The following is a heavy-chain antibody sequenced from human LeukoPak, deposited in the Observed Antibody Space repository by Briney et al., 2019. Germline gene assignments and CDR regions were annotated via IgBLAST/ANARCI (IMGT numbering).Heavy chain of an antibody. CDR1: GYTFTGYY. CDR3: ARRRIAAPLLDY. V-gene: IGHV1-2*02. J-gene: IGHJ4*02. Sequence: GASVKVSCKASGYTFTGYYMHWARQAPGQGLEWMGWINPNSGGTNYAQKFQGRVTMTRDTSISTAYMELSRLRSDDTAVYYCARRRIAAPLLDYWGQGTLVTVSS. CDR2: INPNSGGT. D-gene: IGHD6-6*01.